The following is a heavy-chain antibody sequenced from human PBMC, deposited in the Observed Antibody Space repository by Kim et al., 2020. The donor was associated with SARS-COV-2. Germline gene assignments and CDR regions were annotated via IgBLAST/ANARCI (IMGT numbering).Heavy chain of an antibody. Sequence: SETLSLTCTVSGGSISSGDYYWSWIRQPPGKGLEWIGYIYYSGSTYYNPSLKSRVTISVDTSKNQFSLKLSSVTAADTAVYYCARDSRYDSSGYSLGAFDIWGQGTMVTVSS. CDR2: IYYSGST. J-gene: IGHJ3*02. D-gene: IGHD3-22*01. CDR1: GGSISSGDYY. CDR3: ARDSRYDSSGYSLGAFDI. V-gene: IGHV4-30-4*01.